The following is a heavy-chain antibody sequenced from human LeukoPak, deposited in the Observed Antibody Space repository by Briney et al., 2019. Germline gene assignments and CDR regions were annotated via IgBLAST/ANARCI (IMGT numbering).Heavy chain of an antibody. J-gene: IGHJ4*02. CDR1: GSTFSSYS. V-gene: IGHV3-21*01. D-gene: IGHD2-21*01. Sequence: GGSLRLSCAASGSTFSSYSMNWVRQAPGKGLEWVSSISSSSSYIYYADSVKGRFTISRDNAKNSLYLQMNSLRAEDTAVYYCARGQIAAAPTDYWGQGTLVTVSS. CDR3: ARGQIAAAPTDY. CDR2: ISSSSSYI.